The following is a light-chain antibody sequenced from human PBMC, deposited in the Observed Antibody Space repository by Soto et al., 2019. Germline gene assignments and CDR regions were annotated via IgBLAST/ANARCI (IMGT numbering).Light chain of an antibody. CDR3: QQRSTPLT. CDR2: DAS. CDR1: QSVSSY. V-gene: IGKV3-11*01. Sequence: EIVLTQSPATLSLSPGERATLSCRASQSVSSYLAWYQQKPGQAPRLLIYDASSRATGIPARFSGSGSGTTLPVTISRLQPAAFAVYYCQQRSTPLTFGGGTKVEIK. J-gene: IGKJ4*01.